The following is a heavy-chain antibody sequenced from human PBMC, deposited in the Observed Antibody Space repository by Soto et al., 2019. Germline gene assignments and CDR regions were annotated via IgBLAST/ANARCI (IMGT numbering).Heavy chain of an antibody. CDR2: ISYDGSNK. CDR1: GFTFSSYA. CDR3: ARDGSPPRWLRDYYYGMDL. V-gene: IGHV3-30-3*01. D-gene: IGHD5-12*01. J-gene: IGHJ6*02. Sequence: QVQLVESGGGVVQPGRSLRLSCAASGFTFSSYAMHWVRQAPGKGLEWVAVISYDGSNKYYADSVKGRFTISRDNSKNTLYLQMNSLRAEDTAVYYCARDGSPPRWLRDYYYGMDLWGQGTTVTVSS.